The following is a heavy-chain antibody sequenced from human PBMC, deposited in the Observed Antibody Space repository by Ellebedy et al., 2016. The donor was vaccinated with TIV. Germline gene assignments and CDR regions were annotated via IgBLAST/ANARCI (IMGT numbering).Heavy chain of an antibody. Sequence: GESLKISXTASGFTFGDYAMSWFRQAPGKGLEWVSAISGSGGSTYYADSVKGRFTISRDNAKNSLYLQMNSLRAEDTAVYYCAREGLLWFGELCFDYWGQGTLVTVSS. J-gene: IGHJ4*02. V-gene: IGHV3-23*01. CDR3: AREGLLWFGELCFDY. CDR2: ISGSGGST. D-gene: IGHD3-10*01. CDR1: GFTFGDYA.